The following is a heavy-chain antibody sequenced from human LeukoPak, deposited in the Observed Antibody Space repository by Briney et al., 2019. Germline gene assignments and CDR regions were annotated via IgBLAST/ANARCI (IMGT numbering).Heavy chain of an antibody. Sequence: SVKVSCKASGYTFTSYDINWVRQAPGQGLEWMGGIIPIFGTANYAQKFQGRVTITADESTSTAYMELSSLRSEDTAVYYCARVEGYSGYDLWGQGTLVTVSS. CDR3: ARVEGYSGYDL. J-gene: IGHJ5*02. CDR1: GYTFTSYD. CDR2: IIPIFGTA. D-gene: IGHD5-12*01. V-gene: IGHV1-69*13.